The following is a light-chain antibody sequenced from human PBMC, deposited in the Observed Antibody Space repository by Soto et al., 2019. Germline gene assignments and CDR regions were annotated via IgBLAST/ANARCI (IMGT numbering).Light chain of an antibody. J-gene: IGLJ3*02. CDR1: SGHSNYA. CDR2: VNNDGSH. CDR3: QTWGTGYWV. V-gene: IGLV4-69*01. Sequence: QAVVTQSPSASASLGASVKLTCTLSSGHSNYAIAWHQQQPEKGPRYLMKVNNDGSHIKGDGIPDRFSGSSSGAERYLTISSLQSEDEADYYCQTWGTGYWVIGGGTKLTVL.